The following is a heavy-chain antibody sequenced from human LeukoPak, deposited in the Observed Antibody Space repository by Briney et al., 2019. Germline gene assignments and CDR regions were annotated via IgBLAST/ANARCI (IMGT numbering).Heavy chain of an antibody. CDR2: ISSSGSTI. D-gene: IGHD1-26*01. CDR1: GFTLSSYE. Sequence: GRSLRPSCAASGFTLSSYEMDWVRQAPGQGLEWVSYISSSGSTIYYANSVKGRFTISRDNAKNSLYLQMNSLRAEDTAVYYCARVGVTTSYGYDYWGQGTLVTVSS. V-gene: IGHV3-48*03. CDR3: ARVGVTTSYGYDY. J-gene: IGHJ4*02.